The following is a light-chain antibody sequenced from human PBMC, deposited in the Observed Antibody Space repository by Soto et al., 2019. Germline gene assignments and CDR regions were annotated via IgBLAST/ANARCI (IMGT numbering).Light chain of an antibody. Sequence: QSALTQPASVSGSPGQSITLSCTGTSSDVGAYNYVSWYQQHPGKAPKLMIYDVSNRPSGVSNRFSGSKSGNTASLTISGLQPEDEADYYCSSYTSYNTLVLFGGGTKVTVL. CDR3: SSYTSYNTLVL. CDR2: DVS. V-gene: IGLV2-14*01. CDR1: SSDVGAYNY. J-gene: IGLJ2*01.